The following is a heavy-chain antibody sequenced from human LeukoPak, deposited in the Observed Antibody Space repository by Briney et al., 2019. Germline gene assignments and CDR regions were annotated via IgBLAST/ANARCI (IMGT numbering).Heavy chain of an antibody. J-gene: IGHJ4*02. Sequence: SGGSLRLSCAASGFTFSDYWMAWVRQAPGKGLEWVAHIKPDESFTEYGDSVKGRFIISRDNAKDSVFLQMSSLRVDDTAVYFCAGWRSLWSEFDYWGQGTLVTVSS. V-gene: IGHV3-7*01. CDR2: IKPDESFT. CDR3: AGWRSLWSEFDY. CDR1: GFTFSDYW. D-gene: IGHD2-21*01.